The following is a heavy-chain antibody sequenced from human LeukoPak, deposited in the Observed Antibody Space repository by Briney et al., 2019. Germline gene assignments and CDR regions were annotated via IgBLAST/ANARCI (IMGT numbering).Heavy chain of an antibody. D-gene: IGHD1-26*01. J-gene: IGHJ3*02. CDR3: ASSVVGATRDAFDI. Sequence: SETLSLTCTVSGGSISSGGYYWSWIRQHPGKGVEWIGYIYYSGSTYYNPSLKSRVTISVDTSKNQFSLKLSSVTAADTAVYYCASSVVGATRDAFDIWGQGTMVTVSS. CDR1: GGSISSGGYY. V-gene: IGHV4-31*03. CDR2: IYYSGST.